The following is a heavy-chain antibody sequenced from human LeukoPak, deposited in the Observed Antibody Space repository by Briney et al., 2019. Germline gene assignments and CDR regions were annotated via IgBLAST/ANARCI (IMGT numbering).Heavy chain of an antibody. V-gene: IGHV3-20*04. J-gene: IGHJ4*02. Sequence: PGGSLRLSCAASGFTFDDQGMSWVRQAPGKGLEWVSGINWNGGSTGYADSVKGRFTISRDNAKNSLYLQMNSLRAEDTALYYCARAIYYYDSSGYSEFDYWGQGTLVTVSS. CDR3: ARAIYYYDSSGYSEFDY. D-gene: IGHD3-22*01. CDR1: GFTFDDQG. CDR2: INWNGGST.